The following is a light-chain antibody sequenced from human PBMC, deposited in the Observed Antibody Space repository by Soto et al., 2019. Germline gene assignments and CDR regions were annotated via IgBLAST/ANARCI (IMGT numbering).Light chain of an antibody. V-gene: IGKV3-20*01. CDR3: QQFDTSPYT. J-gene: IGKJ2*01. Sequence: VLTQSPGTLSLSPGERATLSCRASQSVSRYLVWYQQKPGQAPRLLIYGASSRASGIPDRFSGSGSGTDFTLTINRLGREDSAVYYCQQFDTSPYTFGQGTKLEIK. CDR2: GAS. CDR1: QSVSRY.